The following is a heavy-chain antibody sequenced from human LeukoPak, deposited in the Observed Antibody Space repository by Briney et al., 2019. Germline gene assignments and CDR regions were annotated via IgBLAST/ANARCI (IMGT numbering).Heavy chain of an antibody. CDR2: ITGSGGNT. J-gene: IGHJ6*02. CDR3: AKAASSSWPSYYYGMDV. CDR1: GFIFSSYS. Sequence: GGSLRLSCAAPGFIFSSYSMNWVRQAPGKGLEWVSVITGSGGNTYYADSVKGRFTISKDNSKNTVYLQLSSLRVDDTAVYYCAKAASSSWPSYYYGMDVWGQGTTVTVSS. D-gene: IGHD6-13*01. V-gene: IGHV3-23*01.